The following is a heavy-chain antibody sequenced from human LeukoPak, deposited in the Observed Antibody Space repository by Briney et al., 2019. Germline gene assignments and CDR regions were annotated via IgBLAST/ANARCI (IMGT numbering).Heavy chain of an antibody. CDR2: ISYDGSNK. Sequence: GGSLRLSCAASRFTFSSYGMHWVRQAPGKGLEWVAVISYDGSNKYYADSVKGRFTISRDNSKNTLYLQMNSLRAEDTAVYYCAKGGYSYGTDYWGQGTLVTVSS. D-gene: IGHD5-18*01. J-gene: IGHJ4*02. V-gene: IGHV3-30*18. CDR1: RFTFSSYG. CDR3: AKGGYSYGTDY.